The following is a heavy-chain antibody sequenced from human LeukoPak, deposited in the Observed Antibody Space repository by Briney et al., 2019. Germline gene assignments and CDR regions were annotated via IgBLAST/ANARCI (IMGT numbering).Heavy chain of an antibody. J-gene: IGHJ1*01. CDR1: GVSISSYY. Sequence: PSETLSLTCTVSGVSISSYYWSWLRQPAGKGLEWIGRIYTSGSTNYNPSLKSRVTMSVDTSKNQFSLKLSSVTAADTAVYYCARDPPDYGDYGEYFQHWGQGTLVTVSS. D-gene: IGHD4-17*01. CDR2: IYTSGST. CDR3: ARDPPDYGDYGEYFQH. V-gene: IGHV4-4*07.